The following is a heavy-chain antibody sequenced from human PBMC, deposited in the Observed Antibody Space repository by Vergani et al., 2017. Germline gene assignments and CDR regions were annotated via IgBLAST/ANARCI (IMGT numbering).Heavy chain of an antibody. CDR1: GGSISSGDYY. J-gene: IGHJ3*02. CDR3: AREGGTIDAFDI. V-gene: IGHV4-30-4*01. Sequence: QVQLQESGPGLVKPSQTLSLTCTVSGGSISSGDYYWSWIRQPPGKGLEWIGYIYYSGSNYDNPTLKSRVTISVDTSKNQFSLKLSSVTAADTAVYYCAREGGTIDAFDIWGQGTMVTVSS. CDR2: IYYSGSN. D-gene: IGHD5-24*01.